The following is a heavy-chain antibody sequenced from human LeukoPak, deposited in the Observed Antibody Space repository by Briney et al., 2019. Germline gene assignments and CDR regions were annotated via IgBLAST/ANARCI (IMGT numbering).Heavy chain of an antibody. Sequence: PGGSLRLSCAASGVTFSGYAMSWVRAAPRGGVERVSAISASGGSTYYADSVKGRFTISRDNSKNTLYLQMNSLRAEDTAVYYCAKDLDIVDAFDIWCQGTMVTVSS. CDR3: AKDLDIVDAFDI. CDR1: GVTFSGYA. V-gene: IGHV3-23*01. J-gene: IGHJ3*02. D-gene: IGHD5-12*01. CDR2: ISASGGST.